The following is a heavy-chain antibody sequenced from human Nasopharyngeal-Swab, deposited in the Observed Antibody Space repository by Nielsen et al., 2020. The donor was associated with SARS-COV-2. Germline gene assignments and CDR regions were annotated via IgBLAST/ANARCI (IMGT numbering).Heavy chain of an antibody. CDR2: ISGSGGST. J-gene: IGHJ5*02. V-gene: IGHV3-23*01. CDR3: AGNMVRGVIFVRGFDP. CDR1: GFTFSSYA. Sequence: GVLKISCAASGFTFSSYAMSWVRQAPGKGLEWVSAISGSGGSTYYADSVKGRFTISRDNSKNTLYLQMNSLRAEDTAVYYCAGNMVRGVIFVRGFDPWGQGTLVTVSS. D-gene: IGHD3-10*01.